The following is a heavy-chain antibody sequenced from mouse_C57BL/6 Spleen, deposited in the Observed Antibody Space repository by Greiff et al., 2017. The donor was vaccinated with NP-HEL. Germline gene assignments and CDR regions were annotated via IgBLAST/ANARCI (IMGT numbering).Heavy chain of an antibody. CDR3: ARWAYDYDVMDY. Sequence: VQLQQPGAELVRPGTSVKLSCKASGYTFTSYWMHWVKQRPGQGLEWIGVIDPSDSYTNYNQKFKGKATLTVDTSSSTAYMQLSSLTSEDSAVYYCARWAYDYDVMDYWGQGTSVTVSS. CDR1: GYTFTSYW. J-gene: IGHJ4*01. V-gene: IGHV1-59*01. CDR2: IDPSDSYT. D-gene: IGHD2-4*01.